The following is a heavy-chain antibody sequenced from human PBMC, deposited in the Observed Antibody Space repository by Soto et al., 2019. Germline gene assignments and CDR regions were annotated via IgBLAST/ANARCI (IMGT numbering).Heavy chain of an antibody. D-gene: IGHD1-1*01. CDR2: INGGTGQT. CDR1: GYTFSTHA. V-gene: IGHV1-3*01. J-gene: IGHJ6*02. Sequence: ASLKFCCKASGYTFSTHAMHWVRQAPGQSLEWMGWINGGTGQTKHSHRFQDRVTITRDTSASTAYMELSSLRSEDTAVYYCARGKGMEENYYYYGLDIWGQGTTVTVSS. CDR3: ARGKGMEENYYYYGLDI.